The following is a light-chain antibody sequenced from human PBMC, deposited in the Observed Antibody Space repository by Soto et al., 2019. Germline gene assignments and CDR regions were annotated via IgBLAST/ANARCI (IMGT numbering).Light chain of an antibody. V-gene: IGKV3D-15*01. Sequence: EVVMTQSPATLSVSPGERATLSCRASRSVSSNLAWYQQKPGQAPRLLIYGASTRAAGIPVRFSGSGSATEFTLTISSLQSEDFGVYYCHHYSNWPPYTFGQGTKLEIK. J-gene: IGKJ2*01. CDR2: GAS. CDR3: HHYSNWPPYT. CDR1: RSVSSN.